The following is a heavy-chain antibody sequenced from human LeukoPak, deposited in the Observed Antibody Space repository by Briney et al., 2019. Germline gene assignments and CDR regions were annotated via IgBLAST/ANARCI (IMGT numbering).Heavy chain of an antibody. CDR2: IKQGGSEK. CDR3: ARDHDFWSGYYPYFDY. J-gene: IGHJ4*02. V-gene: IGHV3-7*01. CDR1: GFTFSSYW. D-gene: IGHD3-3*01. Sequence: GGSLRLSCAASGFTFSSYWMSWVRQAPGKGLEWVANIKQGGSEKYYVDSVKGRFTISRDNAKNSLYPQMNSLRAEDTAVYYCARDHDFWSGYYPYFDYWGQGTLVTVSS.